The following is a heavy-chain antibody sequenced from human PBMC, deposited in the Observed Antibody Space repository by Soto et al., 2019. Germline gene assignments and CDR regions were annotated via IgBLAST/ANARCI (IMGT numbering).Heavy chain of an antibody. J-gene: IGHJ5*02. Sequence: PSETLSPTPTVSGGSISSYYWSWIRQPPGKGLEWIGYIYYSERPKYNPSLKSRVTISVDTSKNQFSLKLSSVTAAETAVYYWAKLAWVDYGGIFVLWGQVTLGTVSS. CDR2: IYYSERP. D-gene: IGHD4-17*01. V-gene: IGHV4-59*01. CDR1: GGSISSYY. CDR3: AKLAWVDYGGIFVL.